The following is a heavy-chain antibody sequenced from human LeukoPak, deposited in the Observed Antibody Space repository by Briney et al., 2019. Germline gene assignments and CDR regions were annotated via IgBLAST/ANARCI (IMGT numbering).Heavy chain of an antibody. D-gene: IGHD6-19*01. J-gene: IGHJ4*02. CDR3: ARASAVAGTRHY. V-gene: IGHV3-7*02. Sequence: GGSLRLSCAASGFAFSSYWMNWVRQAPGKGLEWVANIKPDGSEKWYVDSVKGRFTISRDNGKNSLNLQLNSLRAEDTAVYYCARASAVAGTRHYWGQGTLVTVSS. CDR1: GFAFSSYW. CDR2: IKPDGSEK.